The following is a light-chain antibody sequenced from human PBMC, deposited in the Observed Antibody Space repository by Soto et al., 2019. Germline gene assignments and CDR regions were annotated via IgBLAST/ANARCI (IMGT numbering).Light chain of an antibody. CDR2: GAS. CDR3: QQYSISPRT. CDR1: QSVSSY. Sequence: EIVLTQSPGTLSLSPGERATLSCRASQSVSSYLAWYQQKPGQAPRLLIYGASSRATGIPDRFSGSGSGTDFTLTISRLEPEDFAVYSCQQYSISPRTFGQGTKVEIK. J-gene: IGKJ1*01. V-gene: IGKV3-20*01.